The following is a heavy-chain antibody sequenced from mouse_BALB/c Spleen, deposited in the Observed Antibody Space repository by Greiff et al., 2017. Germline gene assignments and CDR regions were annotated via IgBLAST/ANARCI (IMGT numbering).Heavy chain of an antibody. CDR1: GFSLTSYG. J-gene: IGHJ3*01. D-gene: IGHD2-1*01. V-gene: IGHV2-9*02. CDR2: IWAGGST. Sequence: QVQLKESGPGLVAPSQSLSITCTVSGFSLTSYGVHWVRQPPGKGLEWLGVIWAGGSTNYNSALMSRLSISKDNSKSQVFLKMNSLQTDDTAMYYCARGGYGNFFAYWGQGTLVTVSA. CDR3: ARGGYGNFFAY.